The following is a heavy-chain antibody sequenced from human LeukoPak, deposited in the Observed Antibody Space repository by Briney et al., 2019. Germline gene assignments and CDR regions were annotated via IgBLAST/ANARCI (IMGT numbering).Heavy chain of an antibody. D-gene: IGHD7-27*01. CDR1: GYTFTSYD. Sequence: ASVKVSCKASGYTFTSYDFNWVRQATGQRPEWMGWMSPNSGDTGYAQKFQDRVTMTRNTSISTAYMEPSSLRSDDTAVYYCARGPPDWGYDYWGPGTLVTVSS. CDR3: ARGPPDWGYDY. V-gene: IGHV1-8*01. CDR2: MSPNSGDT. J-gene: IGHJ4*02.